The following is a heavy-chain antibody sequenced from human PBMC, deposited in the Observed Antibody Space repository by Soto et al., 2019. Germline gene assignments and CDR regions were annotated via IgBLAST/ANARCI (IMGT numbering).Heavy chain of an antibody. CDR3: TTGPNCHYDYHHYGMDV. V-gene: IGHV3-15*07. Sequence: GGSWRLSCIASGLTFANAWLNWVRRAPGKGLEWVGRIKSKGAGGTADYAAPVKGRFTISRDDSKNTLYLQMNSLKTDVKAVYYCTTGPNCHYDYHHYGMDVWGQGTKLT. CDR1: GLTFANAW. D-gene: IGHD1-7*01. J-gene: IGHJ6*01. CDR2: IKSKGAGGTA.